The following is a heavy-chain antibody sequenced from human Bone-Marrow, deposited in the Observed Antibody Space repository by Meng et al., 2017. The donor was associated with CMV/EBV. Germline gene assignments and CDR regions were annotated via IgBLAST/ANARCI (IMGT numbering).Heavy chain of an antibody. V-gene: IGHV1-2*02. J-gene: IGHJ4*02. CDR1: GYTFTGYY. D-gene: IGHD6-19*01. CDR3: ARPRVAGIAHFDS. CDR2: VNPNSGGT. Sequence: ASVKVSCKASGYTFTGYYIHWVRQAPRQGLEWMGWVNPNSGGTNYAQKFQGRVTMTRDTSISTAYMELNRLTSDDTAVYYCARPRVAGIAHFDSWGQGTLVTVSS.